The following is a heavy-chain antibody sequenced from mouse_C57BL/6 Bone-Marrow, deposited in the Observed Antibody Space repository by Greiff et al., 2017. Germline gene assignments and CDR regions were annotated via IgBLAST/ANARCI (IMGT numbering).Heavy chain of an antibody. CDR3: ARDYGSSYGYFDY. Sequence: EVQLVESGGGLVKPGGSLKLSCAASGFTFSSYAMSWVRQTPAKRLEWVATISAGGSYTYYPDNVKGRFIITRDNAKNNLYLQMSHLKSEDTAMYYCARDYGSSYGYFDYWGQGTTLTVSS. D-gene: IGHD1-1*01. J-gene: IGHJ2*01. CDR1: GFTFSSYA. CDR2: ISAGGSYT. V-gene: IGHV5-4*01.